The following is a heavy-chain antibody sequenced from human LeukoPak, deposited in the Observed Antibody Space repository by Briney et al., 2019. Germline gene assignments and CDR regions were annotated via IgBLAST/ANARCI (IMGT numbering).Heavy chain of an antibody. CDR2: IYYSSWST. J-gene: IGHJ5*02. CDR1: GGSISSRTYF. D-gene: IGHD6-6*01. Sequence: PSETLSLTCTVSGGSISSRTYFWGWIRQPPGKGLEWIGNIYYSSWSTYYNPSLKSRVTISVDTSKNQFSLKLSSVTAADTAVYYCARGPSKKWQLVRWFDPWGQGTLVTVSS. CDR3: ARGPSKKWQLVRWFDP. V-gene: IGHV4-39*01.